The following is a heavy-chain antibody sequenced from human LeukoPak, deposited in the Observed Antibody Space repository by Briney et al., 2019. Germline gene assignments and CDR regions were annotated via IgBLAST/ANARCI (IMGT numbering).Heavy chain of an antibody. Sequence: PSETLSLTCTVFGGSISSGSYYWSWIRQPAGKGLDWIGRIYTSGSTNYNPSLKSRVTISVDTSKNQFSLKLSSVTAADTAVYYCARETRCSTSCYGSFDYWGQGTLVTVSS. CDR1: GGSISSGSYY. CDR3: ARETRCSTSCYGSFDY. CDR2: IYTSGST. V-gene: IGHV4-61*02. D-gene: IGHD2-2*01. J-gene: IGHJ4*02.